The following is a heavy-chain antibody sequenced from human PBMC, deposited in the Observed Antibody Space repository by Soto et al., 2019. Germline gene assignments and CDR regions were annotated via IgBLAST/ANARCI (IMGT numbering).Heavy chain of an antibody. Sequence: EVQLLESGGGSVQPGGSLRLSCAASGFTFSSYAMSWVRQAPGKGLEWVSSISGSGGSTYYADSVRGRFTVSRDNSKNTRYLQMNSLRAEDTAVYYCAKGSRSTVTTLDYWGQGTLVTV. V-gene: IGHV3-23*01. J-gene: IGHJ4*02. CDR1: GFTFSSYA. D-gene: IGHD4-17*01. CDR2: ISGSGGST. CDR3: AKGSRSTVTTLDY.